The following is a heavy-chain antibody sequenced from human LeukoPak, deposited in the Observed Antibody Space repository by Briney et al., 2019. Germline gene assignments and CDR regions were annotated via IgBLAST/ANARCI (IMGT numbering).Heavy chain of an antibody. V-gene: IGHV3-53*01. CDR3: ARVRRQVGSRWFDS. Sequence: GGSLRLSCAASGFPFTTNYMSWVRQAPGKGLEWVSVMNTGGSAYYADSVKGRFTISRDNSSNTLYLQMNSLRAEDTAVYYCARVRRQVGSRWFDSWGQGTLVTVSS. CDR1: GFPFTTNY. D-gene: IGHD1-26*01. CDR2: MNTGGSA. J-gene: IGHJ5*01.